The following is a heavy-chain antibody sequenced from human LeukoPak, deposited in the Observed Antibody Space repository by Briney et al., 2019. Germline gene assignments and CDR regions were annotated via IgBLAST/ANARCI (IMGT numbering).Heavy chain of an antibody. D-gene: IGHD3-22*01. Sequence: PGESLKTSCKGSGYSFTCYWISCVRQMPGKGLEWMGRIDPSDSYTNYCPSFQGHVTISADKSISTAYLQWSSLKASDTAMYYCARPYDSTGHNTASRDAYYVDYWGQGTLVTVSS. CDR3: ARPYDSTGHNTASRDAYYVDY. CDR2: IDPSDSYT. CDR1: GYSFTCYW. J-gene: IGHJ4*02. V-gene: IGHV5-10-1*01.